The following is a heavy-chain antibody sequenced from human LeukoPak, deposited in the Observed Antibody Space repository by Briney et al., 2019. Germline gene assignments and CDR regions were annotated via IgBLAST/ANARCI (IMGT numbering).Heavy chain of an antibody. D-gene: IGHD3-22*01. J-gene: IGHJ3*02. Sequence: GGSLRLSCAASGFTFSSYSMNWVRQAPGKGLEWVSAISGSGGSTYYADSVKGRFTISRDNSKNTLYLQMNSLRAEDTAVYYCAKGVYYYDSSGSWAFDIWGQGTMVTVSS. CDR1: GFTFSSYS. CDR2: ISGSGGST. V-gene: IGHV3-23*01. CDR3: AKGVYYYDSSGSWAFDI.